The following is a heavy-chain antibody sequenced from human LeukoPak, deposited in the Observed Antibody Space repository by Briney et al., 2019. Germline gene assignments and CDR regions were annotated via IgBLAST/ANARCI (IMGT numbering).Heavy chain of an antibody. D-gene: IGHD1-26*01. CDR2: IYASGST. J-gene: IGHJ4*02. Sequence: SETLSLTCTVSGSSISGYKWSWIRQPAGKGLEWIGRIYASGSTDYNPSLKSRVTMLVDTSRSQFFLMLSSVTAADTAVYYCARGIVGATASDYWGRGAVVIAPS. CDR1: GSSISGYK. CDR3: ARGIVGATASDY. V-gene: IGHV4-4*07.